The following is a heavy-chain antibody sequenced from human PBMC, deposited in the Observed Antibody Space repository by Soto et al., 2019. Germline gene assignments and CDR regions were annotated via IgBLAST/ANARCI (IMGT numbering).Heavy chain of an antibody. D-gene: IGHD3-10*01. V-gene: IGHV4-59*12. CDR2: IYYIGST. CDR1: GGSISDYY. Sequence: PSETLSLTCTVSGGSISDYYWGWIRQPPGKGLEWIGYIYYIGSTNYNPSLKSRVTMSVDTSKNQFSLKLRSVTAADTAVYYCARTVTYFHGSGSSNFDSWGQGALVTVSS. J-gene: IGHJ4*02. CDR3: ARTVTYFHGSGSSNFDS.